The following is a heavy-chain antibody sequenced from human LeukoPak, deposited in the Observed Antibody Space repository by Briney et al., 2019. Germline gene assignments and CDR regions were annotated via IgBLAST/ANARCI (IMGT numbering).Heavy chain of an antibody. D-gene: IGHD6-19*01. J-gene: IGHJ4*02. CDR2: INPNSGGT. Sequence: VASVTVSCKASGYTFTGYYMHWVRQAPGQGLEWMGWINPNSGGTNYAQKFQGRVTMTRDTSISTAYMELSRLRSDDTAVYYCATMQWLVPEADYWGQGTLVTVSS. CDR3: ATMQWLVPEADY. CDR1: GYTFTGYY. V-gene: IGHV1-2*02.